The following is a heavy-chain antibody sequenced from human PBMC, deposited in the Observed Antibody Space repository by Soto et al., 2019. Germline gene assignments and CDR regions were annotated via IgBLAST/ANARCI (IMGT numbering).Heavy chain of an antibody. CDR3: ARYVRGPTVNWFDF. V-gene: IGHV3-23*01. D-gene: IGHD3-16*01. CDR2: VSYNGGDT. CDR1: GFPFSSYA. J-gene: IGHJ5*01. Sequence: GGSLRLSCAASGFPFSSYAMTWVRQAPGKGLEWVSIVSYNGGDTYYADSVKGRFTISRDNSKDTVYLQMNGLRAEDTAVYYCARYVRGPTVNWFDFWGPGILVTVSS.